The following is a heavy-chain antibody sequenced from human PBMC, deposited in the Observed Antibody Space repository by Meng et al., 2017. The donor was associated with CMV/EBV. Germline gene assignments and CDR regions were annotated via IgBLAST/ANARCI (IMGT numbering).Heavy chain of an antibody. Sequence: ASVKVSCKASGYTFTGYDINWVRQATGQGLEWMGWMNPNSGNTGYAQKFQGRVTMTRNTSITTAYMELSSLRSEDTAVYYCARGRGRFWRGELDYWGQGTLVTVSS. CDR3: ARGRGRFWRGELDY. D-gene: IGHD3-3*01. CDR1: GYTFTGYD. V-gene: IGHV1-8*01. CDR2: MNPNSGNT. J-gene: IGHJ4*02.